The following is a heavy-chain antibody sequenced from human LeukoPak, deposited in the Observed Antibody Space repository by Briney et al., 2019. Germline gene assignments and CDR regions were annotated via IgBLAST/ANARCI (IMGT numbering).Heavy chain of an antibody. D-gene: IGHD3-10*01. Sequence: PGGSLRLSCAASGFTFSSYEMNWVRQAPGKGLEWVSYISSSGSTIYYADSVKGRFTISRDNAKNSLYLQMNSLRAEDTAVYYCARALYGSGSTTWGMWAFDIWGQGTMVTVSS. J-gene: IGHJ3*02. CDR3: ARALYGSGSTTWGMWAFDI. CDR1: GFTFSSYE. V-gene: IGHV3-48*03. CDR2: ISSSGSTI.